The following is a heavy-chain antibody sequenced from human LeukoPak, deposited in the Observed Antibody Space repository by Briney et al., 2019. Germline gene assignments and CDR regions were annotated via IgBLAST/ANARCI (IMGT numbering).Heavy chain of an antibody. J-gene: IGHJ5*02. CDR2: IHYTGST. V-gene: IGHV4-39*07. Sequence: SETLSLTCTVSGGSISSSSNYWGWVRQPPGKGLEWIGSIHYTGSTYYNPSLKSRVTISVDTSKNQFSLKLTSVAATDTAMDYCAREAYDVLTSDWFDPWGQGTLVTVSS. CDR3: AREAYDVLTSDWFDP. D-gene: IGHD3-9*01. CDR1: GGSISSSSNY.